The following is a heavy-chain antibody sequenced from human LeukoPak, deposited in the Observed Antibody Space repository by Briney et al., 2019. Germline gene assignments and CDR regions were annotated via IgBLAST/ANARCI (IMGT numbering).Heavy chain of an antibody. V-gene: IGHV1-2*02. CDR1: GYTFTGYY. CDR3: ARVRGQLERLGGRKYYFDY. CDR2: INPNSGGT. D-gene: IGHD1-1*01. Sequence: ASVKVSCKASGYTFTGYYMHWVRQAPGQGLEWMGWINPNSGGTNYAQKFQGRVTMTRDTPISTAYMELSRLRSDDTAVYYCARVRGQLERLGGRKYYFDYWGQGTLVTVSS. J-gene: IGHJ4*02.